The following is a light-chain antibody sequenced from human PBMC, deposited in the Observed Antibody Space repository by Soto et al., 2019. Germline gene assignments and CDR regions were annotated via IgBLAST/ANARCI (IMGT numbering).Light chain of an antibody. CDR3: SSYSSSSTLYV. J-gene: IGLJ1*01. V-gene: IGLV2-14*01. CDR1: SSDVGGYDH. Sequence: LTQPASVSGSPGQSITISCSGTSSDVGGYDHVSWYQQHPGKGPKLIIHEVDNRPSGVSLRFSGSKSGDTASLTISGLHPEDEADYYCSSYSSSSTLYVFGTGTKVTVL. CDR2: EVD.